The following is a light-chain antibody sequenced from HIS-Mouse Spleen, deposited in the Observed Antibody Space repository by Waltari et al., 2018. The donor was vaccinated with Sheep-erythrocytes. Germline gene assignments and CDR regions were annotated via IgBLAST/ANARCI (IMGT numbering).Light chain of an antibody. V-gene: IGKV1D-13*01. J-gene: IGKJ1*01. Sequence: AIQLTQSPSSLSASVGDRVTITCRASQGISSALAWYQQKPGKAPKLLIYDGSSFESGVPSRFSGSGSGTDFTLTISSLQPEDFATYYCQQFNNYPRTFGQGTKVEIK. CDR3: QQFNNYPRT. CDR1: QGISSA. CDR2: DGS.